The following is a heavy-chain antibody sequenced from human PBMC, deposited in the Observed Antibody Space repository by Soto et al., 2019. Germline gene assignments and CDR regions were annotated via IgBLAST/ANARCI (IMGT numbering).Heavy chain of an antibody. Sequence: GGSLRLSCTASGFTFSTSAMNWVRQAPEKGLEWVSYIGSGGRTTYYADSLKGRFTISRDNAKNSLYLQMNSLRAEDTAVYYCATRSGGGGAFDIWGQGTMVTVSS. J-gene: IGHJ3*02. V-gene: IGHV3-48*03. CDR2: IGSGGRTT. D-gene: IGHD3-10*01. CDR1: GFTFSTSA. CDR3: ATRSGGGGAFDI.